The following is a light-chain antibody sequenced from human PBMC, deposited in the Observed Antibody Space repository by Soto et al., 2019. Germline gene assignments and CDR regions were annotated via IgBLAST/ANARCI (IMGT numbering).Light chain of an antibody. Sequence: EIVLTQSPGTLSLSPGERATLSCRASQSVSSTYLAWYQQKPGQAPRLLIYGASSRATGIPDRFSGSGSGTDFTLNISGLEPEDFAVYYCQQYGSSPGTFGQGTKVEIK. CDR2: GAS. J-gene: IGKJ1*01. V-gene: IGKV3-20*01. CDR1: QSVSSTY. CDR3: QQYGSSPGT.